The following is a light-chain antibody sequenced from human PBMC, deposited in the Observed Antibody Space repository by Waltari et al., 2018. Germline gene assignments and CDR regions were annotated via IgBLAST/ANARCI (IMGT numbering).Light chain of an antibody. CDR1: SSDVGGYNY. J-gene: IGLJ2*01. Sequence: QSALTQPASVSGSPGQSITISCTGTSSDVGGYNYVSWYQQHPGKAPKLMIYDVSNRYSGVCTRFSGAKSGNTASLTISGLQGEEEADYYCGSYTSTSTLVRFGGGTKLTVL. V-gene: IGLV2-14*03. CDR3: GSYTSTSTLVR. CDR2: DVS.